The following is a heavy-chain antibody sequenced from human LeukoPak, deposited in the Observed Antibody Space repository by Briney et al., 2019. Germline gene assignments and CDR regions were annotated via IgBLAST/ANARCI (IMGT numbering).Heavy chain of an antibody. CDR2: IQYDGSNE. V-gene: IGHV3-30*02. CDR3: ATYRQVLLPFES. J-gene: IGHJ4*02. D-gene: IGHD2-8*02. CDR1: GFTFSSYD. Sequence: PGGSLRLSCAASGFTFSSYDMHWVRQAPGKGLEWVAYIQYDGSNEQYADSVKGRFSISRDSSKNILYLQMNSLRAEDTAIYYCATYRQVLLPFESWGQGTLVTVSS.